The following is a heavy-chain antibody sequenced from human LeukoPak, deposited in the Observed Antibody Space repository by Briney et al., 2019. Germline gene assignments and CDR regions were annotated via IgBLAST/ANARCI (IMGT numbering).Heavy chain of an antibody. V-gene: IGHV3-30-3*01. CDR2: ISYDGSQK. D-gene: IGHD4-17*01. Sequence: GGSLRLSCAASGFTFRRYAMHWVRQAPGKGLEWVAVISYDGSQKYHADSVKGRFTISRDNSKNTLYLQMNSLRAEDTAVYYCAREAYGDYYFDYWGQGTPVTVSS. CDR1: GFTFRRYA. CDR3: AREAYGDYYFDY. J-gene: IGHJ4*02.